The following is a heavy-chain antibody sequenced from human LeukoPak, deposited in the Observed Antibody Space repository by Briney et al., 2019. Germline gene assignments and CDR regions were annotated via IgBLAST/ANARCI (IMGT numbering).Heavy chain of an antibody. V-gene: IGHV1-69*06. Sequence: SVKVSCKASGGTFSSYAISWVRQAPGQGLEWMGGITPIFGTANYAQKFQGRVTITADKSTSTAYMELSSLRSEDTAVYYCARTVAATGGYYFDYWGQGTLVTVSS. CDR3: ARTVAATGGYYFDY. CDR1: GGTFSSYA. J-gene: IGHJ4*02. CDR2: ITPIFGTA. D-gene: IGHD2-15*01.